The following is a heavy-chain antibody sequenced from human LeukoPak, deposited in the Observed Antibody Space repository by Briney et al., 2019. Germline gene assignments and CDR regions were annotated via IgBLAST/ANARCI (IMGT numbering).Heavy chain of an antibody. V-gene: IGHV4-39*01. Sequence: PSETLSLTCTVSGGSINTNGHYWGWIRQSPGKGLEWIGSISYSGTTYYNPSLRSRVTISADTSKSQFSLKLSSVTAADTAMYYCARQSASWIQLWLGHFDYWGQGTLVTVSS. CDR1: GGSINTNGHY. D-gene: IGHD5-18*01. CDR3: ARQSASWIQLWLGHFDY. J-gene: IGHJ4*02. CDR2: ISYSGTT.